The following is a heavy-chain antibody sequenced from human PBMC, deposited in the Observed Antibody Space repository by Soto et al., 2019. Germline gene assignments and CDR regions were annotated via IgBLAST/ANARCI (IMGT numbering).Heavy chain of an antibody. Sequence: GGSLRLSCAASGFTFSSYAMHWVRQAPGKGLEWVAVISYDGSNKYYADSVKGRFTISRDNSKDTLYLQMNSLRAEDTAVYYCAREMATSRHPFDYWGQGTLVAVSS. CDR3: AREMATSRHPFDY. CDR2: ISYDGSNK. V-gene: IGHV3-30-3*01. J-gene: IGHJ4*02. D-gene: IGHD5-12*01. CDR1: GFTFSSYA.